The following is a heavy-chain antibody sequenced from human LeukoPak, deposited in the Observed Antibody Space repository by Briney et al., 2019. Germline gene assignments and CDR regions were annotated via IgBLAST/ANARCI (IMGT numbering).Heavy chain of an antibody. CDR3: ARAPDDYDFWSGPFDY. CDR2: ISAYTGNT. J-gene: IGHJ4*02. CDR1: GYTFTNYG. D-gene: IGHD3-3*01. V-gene: IGHV1-18*01. Sequence: ASVKVSCKASGYTFTNYGISWVRQAPGQGLEWMGWISAYTGNTNYAQNLQGRVTMTTDTSTSTAYMELRSLRSDDTAVYYCARAPDDYDFWSGPFDYWGRGTLVTVSS.